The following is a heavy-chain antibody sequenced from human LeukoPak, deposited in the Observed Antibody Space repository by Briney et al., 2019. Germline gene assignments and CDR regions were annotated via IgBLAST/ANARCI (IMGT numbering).Heavy chain of an antibody. CDR2: INHNGNVN. Sequence: GGSLRLSCAASGFTFSSYWMNWARQAPGKGLEWVASINHNGNVNYYVDSVKGRFTISRDNAKNSLYLQMSNLRAEDTAVYYCAKDKSSGYYSVWYFQHWGQGTLVTVSS. CDR1: GFTFSSYW. V-gene: IGHV3-7*03. J-gene: IGHJ1*01. CDR3: AKDKSSGYYSVWYFQH. D-gene: IGHD3-22*01.